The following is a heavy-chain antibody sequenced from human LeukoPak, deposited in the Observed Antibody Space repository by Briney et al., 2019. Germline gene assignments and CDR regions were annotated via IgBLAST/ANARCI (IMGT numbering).Heavy chain of an antibody. D-gene: IGHD1-7*01. J-gene: IGHJ4*02. CDR2: INPSGEFT. CDR3: ARDLGSGQIGTTPGGLDY. CDR1: GYTFTSYY. V-gene: IGHV1-46*01. Sequence: WASVKVSCKASGYTFTSYYIHWVRQAPGQGLEWMGLINPSGEFTTYAQKFQSRVTMTRDMSTSTVYMELSSLRSEDTAVYYCARDLGSGQIGTTPGGLDYWGQGTLVTVSS.